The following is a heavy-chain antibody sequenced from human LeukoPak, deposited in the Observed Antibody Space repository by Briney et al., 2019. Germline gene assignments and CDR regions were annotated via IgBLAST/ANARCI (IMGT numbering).Heavy chain of an antibody. Sequence: SETLSLTCGVYGGSFSGYFWSWIRQTPGTGLEWIGDINHGGTTNYNPPLKSRVTISVDTSKNHYSLKMNSVTAADTAIYYCARVQSSWGGRYFDWLPAFDIWGQGAVVTVSS. CDR3: ARVQSSWGGRYFDWLPAFDI. J-gene: IGHJ3*02. D-gene: IGHD3-9*01. CDR1: GGSFSGYF. V-gene: IGHV4-34*01. CDR2: INHGGTT.